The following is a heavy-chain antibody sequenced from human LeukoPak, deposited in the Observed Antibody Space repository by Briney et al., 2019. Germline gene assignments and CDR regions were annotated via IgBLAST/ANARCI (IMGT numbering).Heavy chain of an antibody. J-gene: IGHJ3*02. Sequence: GGSLRLSCVASGFTLSSYWMFWVRQAPGKGLEWVANTKQDGSEKYYVDSVKGRFSISRDNAKNSLYLQMNSLRVEDTAVYYCARGRLNAFDIWGQGTMVTVSS. CDR2: TKQDGSEK. D-gene: IGHD3-16*01. CDR3: ARGRLNAFDI. V-gene: IGHV3-7*04. CDR1: GFTLSSYW.